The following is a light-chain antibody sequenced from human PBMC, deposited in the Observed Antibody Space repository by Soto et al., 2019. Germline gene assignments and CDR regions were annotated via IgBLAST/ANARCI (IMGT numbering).Light chain of an antibody. CDR2: DAS. V-gene: IGKV3D-20*01. J-gene: IGKJ4*01. CDR1: QSGSSSY. CDR3: QQYGSSPLT. Sequence: EIVLTQSPATLSLSPGERATLSCGASQSGSSSYLAWYQQKPGLAPRLLIYDASSRATGIPDRFSGSGSGTDFTLTISRLEPGDFAVYYCQQYGSSPLTFGGGTKVEIK.